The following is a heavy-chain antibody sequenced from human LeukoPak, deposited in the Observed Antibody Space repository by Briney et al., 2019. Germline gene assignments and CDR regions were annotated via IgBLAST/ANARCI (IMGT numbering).Heavy chain of an antibody. V-gene: IGHV3-49*04. Sequence: GGSLRLSCTASGFTFGDYAMSWVRQAPGKGLEWVGFIRSKAYSGTTEYAASVKGRFTISRDDSKSIAYLQMNSLKTEDTAVYYCTRDLAVAGTWAFDIWGQGTMVTVSS. CDR3: TRDLAVAGTWAFDI. CDR2: IRSKAYSGTT. D-gene: IGHD6-19*01. J-gene: IGHJ3*02. CDR1: GFTFGDYA.